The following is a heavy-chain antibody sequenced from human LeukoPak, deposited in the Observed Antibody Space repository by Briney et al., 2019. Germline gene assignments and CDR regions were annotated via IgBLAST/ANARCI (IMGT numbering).Heavy chain of an antibody. CDR2: INPNSGGT. D-gene: IGHD3-16*02. CDR1: GYTFTGYY. CDR3: ARDLYDYVWGSYRADGNGGDY. Sequence: GASVKVSCKASGYTFTGYYMHWVRQAPGQGLEWMGWINPNSGGTNYAQKFQGRVTMTGDTSISTAYMELSRLRSDDTAVYYCARDLYDYVWGSYRADGNGGDYWGQGTLVTVSS. J-gene: IGHJ4*02. V-gene: IGHV1-2*02.